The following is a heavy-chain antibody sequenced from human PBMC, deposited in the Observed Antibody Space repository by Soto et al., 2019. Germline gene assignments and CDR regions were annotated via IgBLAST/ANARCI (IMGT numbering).Heavy chain of an antibody. D-gene: IGHD6-19*01. Sequence: QVQLVQSGAEEKKPGASVKVSCKASGYTFTSYAMHWVRQPPGQGLGWIGGINAGNGKTKYSQKFQGRVTITRDTSASTAYMQLSRLRSEDTAVDYCARASGWSVSDYWGQGPLVTVSS. CDR2: INAGNGKT. CDR3: ARASGWSVSDY. J-gene: IGHJ4*02. CDR1: GYTFTSYA. V-gene: IGHV1-3*05.